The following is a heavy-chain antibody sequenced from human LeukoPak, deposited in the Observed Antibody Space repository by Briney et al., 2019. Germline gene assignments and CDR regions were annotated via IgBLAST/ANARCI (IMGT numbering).Heavy chain of an antibody. CDR3: AKERFCTGGSCYASHDLH. V-gene: IGHV3-23*01. CDR1: GFTFKTYA. J-gene: IGHJ4*02. D-gene: IGHD2-15*01. CDR2: VSGSGDFT. Sequence: GGSLRLSCEGSGFTFKTYAMSWVRQAPGKGLEWVSGVSGSGDFTDYADSVKGRFTISRDNPKNTLFLQMSSLRVEDTAIYYRAKERFCTGGSCYASHDLHWGQGILVTVSS.